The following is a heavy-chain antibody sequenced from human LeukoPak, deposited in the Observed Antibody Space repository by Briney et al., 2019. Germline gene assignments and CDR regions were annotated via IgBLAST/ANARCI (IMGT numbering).Heavy chain of an antibody. CDR1: GGSISSYY. D-gene: IGHD3-10*01. V-gene: IGHV4-59*12. CDR2: MYYSGST. CDR3: SRRSGTYTWYLDV. J-gene: IGHJ2*01. Sequence: SETLSLTCTVSGGSISSYYWSWIRQPPGKGLEWIGYMYYSGSTNYNPSLKSRVTISVNTSKKQFSLRLSSVTAADTAVYFCSRRSGTYTWYLDVWGRGTLVTVSS.